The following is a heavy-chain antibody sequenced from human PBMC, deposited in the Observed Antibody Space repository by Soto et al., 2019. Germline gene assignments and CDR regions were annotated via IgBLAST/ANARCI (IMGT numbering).Heavy chain of an antibody. CDR1: GFTFSNYD. CDR3: AKVPGYCSGGSCSTP. J-gene: IGHJ5*02. D-gene: IGHD2-15*01. Sequence: GGSLRLSCVVSGFTFSNYDMNWVRQAPGKGLEWVSGISGSGGSPHYADSVKGRFTISRDNSKNTLYLQMNSLRAEDTAVYYCAKVPGYCSGGSCSTPWGQGTLVTVSS. CDR2: ISGSGGSP. V-gene: IGHV3-23*01.